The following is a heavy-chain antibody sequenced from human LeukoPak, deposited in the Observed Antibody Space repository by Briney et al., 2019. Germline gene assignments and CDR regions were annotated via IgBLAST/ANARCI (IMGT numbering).Heavy chain of an antibody. Sequence: GGSLRLSCAASGFSFSNYWMTWVRQAPGKGLEWVANIKEDGSEKYYVDSVKGRFTISRDNAKNSLYLQMNSLRAEDTAVYYCARTIRGYWGQGTLVTVSS. CDR1: GFSFSNYW. CDR3: ARTIRGY. V-gene: IGHV3-7*01. J-gene: IGHJ4*02. CDR2: IKEDGSEK. D-gene: IGHD3-10*01.